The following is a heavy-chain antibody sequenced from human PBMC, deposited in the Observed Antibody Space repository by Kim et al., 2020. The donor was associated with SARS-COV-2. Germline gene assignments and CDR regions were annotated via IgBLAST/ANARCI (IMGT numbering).Heavy chain of an antibody. CDR2: ISAYNGNT. Sequence: ASVKVSCKASGYTFTSYGISWVRQAPGQGLEWMGWISAYNGNTNYAQKLKGRVTMTTDTSTSTAYMELRSLRSDDTAVYYCARVDRHGRSSGWYPDWFDPWGQGTLVTVSS. D-gene: IGHD6-19*01. J-gene: IGHJ5*02. CDR1: GYTFTSYG. CDR3: ARVDRHGRSSGWYPDWFDP. V-gene: IGHV1-18*01.